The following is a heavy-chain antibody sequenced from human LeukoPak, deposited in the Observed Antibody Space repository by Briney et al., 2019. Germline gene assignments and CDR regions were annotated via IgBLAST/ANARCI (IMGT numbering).Heavy chain of an antibody. Sequence: GGSMRLSCAASGFTFSSYGMHWVRQAPGKGLGWVAFIRYDGSNKYYADSVKGRFTISRDNSKNTLYLQMNSLRAEDTAVYYCAKESNGYCSSTSCLRPFDYWGQGTLVTVSS. V-gene: IGHV3-30*02. J-gene: IGHJ4*02. D-gene: IGHD2-2*01. CDR3: AKESNGYCSSTSCLRPFDY. CDR2: IRYDGSNK. CDR1: GFTFSSYG.